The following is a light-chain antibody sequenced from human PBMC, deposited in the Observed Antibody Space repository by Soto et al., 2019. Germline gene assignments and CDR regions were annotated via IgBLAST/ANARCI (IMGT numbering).Light chain of an antibody. CDR3: QQFYTYPYT. V-gene: IGKV1-5*01. J-gene: IGKJ2*01. CDR2: EAS. CDR1: QSISSW. Sequence: DIQMTQSPSTLSASVGDRVTITCRASQSISSWLAWYQQKPGTAPNLLIYEASSVKSGVPSRFSGSGSGTEFTLTISSLQPQDFATFYCQQFYTYPYTFGQGTKLEI.